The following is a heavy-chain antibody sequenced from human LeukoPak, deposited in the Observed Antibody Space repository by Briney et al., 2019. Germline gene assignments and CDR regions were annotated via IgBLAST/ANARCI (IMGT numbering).Heavy chain of an antibody. V-gene: IGHV1-18*04. D-gene: IGHD2-15*01. CDR2: ISAYNGNT. CDR1: GYTFTSYG. CDR3: ARDGREHCSGGSCFGMDWFDP. J-gene: IGHJ5*02. Sequence: ASVKVSCKASGYTFTSYGISWVRQAPGRGLEWMGWISAYNGNTNYAQELQGRVTMTTDTSTSTAYMELRSLRSDDTAVYYCARDGREHCSGGSCFGMDWFDPWGQGTLVTVSS.